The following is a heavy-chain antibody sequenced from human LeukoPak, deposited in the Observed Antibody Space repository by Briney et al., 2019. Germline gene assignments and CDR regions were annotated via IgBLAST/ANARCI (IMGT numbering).Heavy chain of an antibody. J-gene: IGHJ5*02. CDR1: GGSISSYY. CDR2: IYYSGST. Sequence: SETLSLTCTVSGGSISSYYWSWIRQPAGKGLEWIGYIYYSGSTNYNPSLKSRVTISVDTSKNQFSLKLSSVTAADTAVYYCARGYLYNWFDPWGQGTLVTVSS. CDR3: ARGYLYNWFDP. V-gene: IGHV4-59*01. D-gene: IGHD1-26*01.